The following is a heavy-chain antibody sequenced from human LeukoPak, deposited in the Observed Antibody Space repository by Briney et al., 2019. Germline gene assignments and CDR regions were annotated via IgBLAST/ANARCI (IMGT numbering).Heavy chain of an antibody. CDR3: ARTYYDILTGYPFDY. V-gene: IGHV3-64*01. Sequence: PGGSLRLSCAASGFTFSSYAMHWVRQAPGKGLEYVSAISSNGGSTYYANSVKGRFTISRDNSKNTLYLQMGSLRAEDMAVYYCARTYYDILTGYPFDYWGQGTLVTVSS. D-gene: IGHD3-9*01. J-gene: IGHJ4*02. CDR1: GFTFSSYA. CDR2: ISSNGGST.